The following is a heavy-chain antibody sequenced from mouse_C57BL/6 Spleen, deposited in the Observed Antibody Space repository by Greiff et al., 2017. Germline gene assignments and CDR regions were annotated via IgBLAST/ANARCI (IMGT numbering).Heavy chain of an antibody. D-gene: IGHD1-1*01. V-gene: IGHV5-4*03. CDR1: GFTFSSYA. CDR3: ARGEYYYGSSWYFDV. Sequence: VKLMESGGGLVKPGGSLKLSCAASGFTFSSYAMSWVRQTPEKRLEWVATISDGGSYTYYPDNVKGRFTISRDNAKNNLYLQMSHLKSEDTAMYYCARGEYYYGSSWYFDVWGTGTTVTVSS. CDR2: ISDGGSYT. J-gene: IGHJ1*03.